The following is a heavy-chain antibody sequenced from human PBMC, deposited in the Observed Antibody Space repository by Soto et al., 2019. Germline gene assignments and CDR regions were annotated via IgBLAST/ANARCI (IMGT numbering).Heavy chain of an antibody. J-gene: IGHJ3*02. CDR3: ARPSGLGDAFDI. CDR1: GYTFTSHW. CDR2: IYPGDSDT. V-gene: IGHV5-51*01. Sequence: EVQLVQSGEEVKKPGESLKTSCKGSGYTFTSHWIGWVRQRPGKGLEWMGIIYPGDSDTRYSPSFRGQVTISADRSIGTAYLQSSSLQAADTAMYYCARPSGLGDAFDIWGRGTMVIVSS. D-gene: IGHD3-10*01.